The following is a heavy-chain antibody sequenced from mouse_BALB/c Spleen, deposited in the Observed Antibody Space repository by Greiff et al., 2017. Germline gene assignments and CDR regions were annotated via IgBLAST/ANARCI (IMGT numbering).Heavy chain of an antibody. CDR2: IWGDGST. CDR1: GFSLTGYG. D-gene: IGHD2-4*01. V-gene: IGHV2-6-7*01. J-gene: IGHJ4*01. Sequence: QVQLKESGPGLVAPSQSLSITCTVSGFSLTGYGVNWVRQPPGKGLEWLGMIWGDGSTDYNSALKSRLSISKDNSKSQVFLKMNSLQTDDTARYYCAREGEYYDYVRYAMDYWGQGTSVTVSS. CDR3: AREGEYYDYVRYAMDY.